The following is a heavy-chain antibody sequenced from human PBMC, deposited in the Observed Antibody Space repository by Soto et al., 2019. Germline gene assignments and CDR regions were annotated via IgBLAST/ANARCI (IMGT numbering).Heavy chain of an antibody. D-gene: IGHD3-10*01. V-gene: IGHV4-59*01. CDR2: IYYSGST. CDR3: ARDPLWFGDLGAFDI. J-gene: IGHJ3*02. Sequence: QVQLQESGPGLVKPSETLSLTCTVSGGSISSYYWSWIRQPPGKGLEWIGYIYYSGSTNYNPSLKSRVTISVHTSKNQFSLKLSSVTAADTAVYYCARDPLWFGDLGAFDIWGQGTMVTVSS. CDR1: GGSISSYY.